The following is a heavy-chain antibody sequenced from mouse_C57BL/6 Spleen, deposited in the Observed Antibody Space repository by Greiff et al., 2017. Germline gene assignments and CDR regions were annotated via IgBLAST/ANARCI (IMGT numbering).Heavy chain of an antibody. CDR2: IWRGGST. CDR3: SKNGAYYSNYERDYYAMDY. Sequence: QVQLQQSGPGLVQPSQSLSITCTVSGFSLTSYGVHWVRQSPGKGLEWLGVIWRGGSTDYNADFMSSLSITKDNSKSQVFFKMNSLQSDDTAIYDWSKNGAYYSNYERDYYAMDYWGQGTSVTVSS. V-gene: IGHV2-5*01. J-gene: IGHJ4*01. D-gene: IGHD2-5*01. CDR1: GFSLTSYG.